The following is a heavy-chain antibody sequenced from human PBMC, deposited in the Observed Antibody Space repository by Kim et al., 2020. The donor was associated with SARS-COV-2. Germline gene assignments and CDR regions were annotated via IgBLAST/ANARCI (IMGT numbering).Heavy chain of an antibody. CDR3: ANGGGILWFGELLFDY. V-gene: IGHV4-39*01. J-gene: IGHJ4*02. Sequence: SETLSLTCTVSGGSISSSSYYWGWIRQPPGKGLEWIGSIYYSGSTYYNPSLKSRVTISVDTSKNQFSLKLSSVTAADTAVYYCANGGGILWFGELLFDYWGQGTLVTVSS. CDR2: IYYSGST. D-gene: IGHD3-10*01. CDR1: GGSISSSSYY.